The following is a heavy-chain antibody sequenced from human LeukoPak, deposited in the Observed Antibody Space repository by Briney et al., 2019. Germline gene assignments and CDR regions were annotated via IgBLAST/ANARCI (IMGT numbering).Heavy chain of an antibody. Sequence: ASVKVSCKASGYTFTDYYMQWLRQAPGQGLEWMGWINPSGGSTSYAQKFQGRVTMTRDTSTSTVYMELSSLRSEDTAVYYCARDVLTIFGVAQYYFDYWGQGTLVTVSS. V-gene: IGHV1-46*01. CDR2: INPSGGST. J-gene: IGHJ4*02. D-gene: IGHD3-3*01. CDR3: ARDVLTIFGVAQYYFDY. CDR1: GYTFTDYY.